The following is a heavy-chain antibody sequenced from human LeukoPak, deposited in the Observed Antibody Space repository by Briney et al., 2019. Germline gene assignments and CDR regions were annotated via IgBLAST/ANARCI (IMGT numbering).Heavy chain of an antibody. CDR1: GFTFSSYS. V-gene: IGHV3-21*01. CDR2: ISSSSYI. Sequence: GGSLRLSCAASGFTFSSYSMNWVRQAPGKGLEWVSSISSSSYIYYADSVKGRFTISRDNAKNSLYLQMNSLRAEDTAVYYCARDTRGRYMDVWGKGTTVTVSS. D-gene: IGHD3-10*01. J-gene: IGHJ6*03. CDR3: ARDTRGRYMDV.